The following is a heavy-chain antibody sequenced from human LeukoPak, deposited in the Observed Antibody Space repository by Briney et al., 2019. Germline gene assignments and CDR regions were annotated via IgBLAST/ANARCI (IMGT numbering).Heavy chain of an antibody. J-gene: IGHJ3*02. CDR2: ISYDGSNK. Sequence: PGGSLRLSCAASGFTFSSYAMHWVRQAPGKGLEWVAVISYDGSNKYYADSVKGRFTISRDNSKNTLYLQMNSLRAEDTAVYYCAKDQGRIVVVTAGVRAFDIWGQGTMVTVSS. CDR3: AKDQGRIVVVTAGVRAFDI. V-gene: IGHV3-30*04. CDR1: GFTFSSYA. D-gene: IGHD2-21*02.